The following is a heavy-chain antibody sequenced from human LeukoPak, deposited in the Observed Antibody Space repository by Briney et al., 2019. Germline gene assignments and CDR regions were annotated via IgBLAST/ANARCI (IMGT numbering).Heavy chain of an antibody. J-gene: IGHJ4*02. CDR1: GFTFSSYA. CDR3: AKSGLIVVVPDNFDY. V-gene: IGHV3-23*01. CDR2: ISGSGGST. Sequence: PGGSLRLYCAASGFTFSSYAMSRVRQAPGMGLESVSAISGSGGSTYYADSVKGRFTISRDNSKNTLYLQMNSLRAEDTAVYYCAKSGLIVVVPDNFDYWGQGTLVTVSS. D-gene: IGHD2-2*01.